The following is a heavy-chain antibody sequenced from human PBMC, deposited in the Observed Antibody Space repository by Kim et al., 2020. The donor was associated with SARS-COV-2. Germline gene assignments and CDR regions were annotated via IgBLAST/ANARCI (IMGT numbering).Heavy chain of an antibody. V-gene: IGHV6-1*01. CDR1: GDSVSSNSAA. CDR2: TYYRSKWYN. J-gene: IGHJ6*03. CDR3: ARVLTGYSSGWYAPYYYYYMDV. D-gene: IGHD6-19*01. Sequence: SQTLSLTCAISGDSVSSNSAAWNWIRQSPSRGLEWLGRTYYRSKWYNDYAVSVKSRITINPDTSKNQFSLQLNSVTPEDTAVYYCARVLTGYSSGWYAPYYYYYMDVWGKGTTVTVSS.